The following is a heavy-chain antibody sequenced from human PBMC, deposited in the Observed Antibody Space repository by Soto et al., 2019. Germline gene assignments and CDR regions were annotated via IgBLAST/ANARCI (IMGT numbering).Heavy chain of an antibody. V-gene: IGHV3-48*03. CDR3: TRAAWFPYLSFY. Sequence: GGSLRLSCAASGFTFSRFELHWVRQAPGKGLEWISCISSSGSTAYYASSVEGRFTISRDNANNSVYLQMDSLRAEDTALYYCTRAAWFPYLSFYWGQGALVTVSS. D-gene: IGHD3-10*01. CDR2: ISSSGSTA. J-gene: IGHJ4*02. CDR1: GFTFSRFE.